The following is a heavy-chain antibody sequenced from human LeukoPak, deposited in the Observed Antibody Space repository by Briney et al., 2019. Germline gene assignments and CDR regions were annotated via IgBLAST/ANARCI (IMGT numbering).Heavy chain of an antibody. D-gene: IGHD2-15*01. CDR1: GGSISGSSYS. V-gene: IGHV4-39*01. Sequence: SETLSLTCTVSGGSISGSSYSWGWIRQPPGKGLEWIGSIYYSGSTYYNPSLKSRVTTSVDTSKNQFSLRLSSVTAADTAVCYCTRMEGGTMDFWGQGTLVTVSS. CDR3: TRMEGGTMDF. CDR2: IYYSGST. J-gene: IGHJ4*02.